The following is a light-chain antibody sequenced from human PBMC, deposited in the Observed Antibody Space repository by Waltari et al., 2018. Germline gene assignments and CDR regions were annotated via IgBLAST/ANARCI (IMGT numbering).Light chain of an antibody. J-gene: IGKJ1*01. CDR3: QKYGTRPAT. CDR1: QRVGRT. Sequence: EIVLTQSPASLSLSPGDRATLSCRASQRVGRTLAWYQQIPGQAPRLLIYDASSRATGIPDRFSGSGSGTDFSLTISRLEPEDFAVYYCQKYGTRPATFGQGTKVEVK. V-gene: IGKV3-20*01. CDR2: DAS.